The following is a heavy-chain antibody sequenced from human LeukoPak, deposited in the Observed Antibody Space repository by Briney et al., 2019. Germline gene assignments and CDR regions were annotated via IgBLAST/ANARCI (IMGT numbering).Heavy chain of an antibody. V-gene: IGHV4-39*01. D-gene: IGHD6-19*01. CDR1: GGSISSSNYY. Sequence: PSETLSLTCTVSGGSISSSNYYWGWNPQPPGQGLEWNGNIHYSGSTYHNPSLKRRVTIAVYTSKRQFSLKLTSVTAAGSAVYYWARYEVDSSGSPFDYWGQGTLVTVSS. CDR3: ARYEVDSSGSPFDY. CDR2: IHYSGST. J-gene: IGHJ4*02.